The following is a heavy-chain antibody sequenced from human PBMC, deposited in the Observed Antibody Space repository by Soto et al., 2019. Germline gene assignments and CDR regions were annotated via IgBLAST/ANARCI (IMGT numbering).Heavy chain of an antibody. CDR2: VYYSGST. J-gene: IGHJ6*03. D-gene: IGHD3-10*01. CDR3: ARASNYYGSGSYSYYYYYYMDV. V-gene: IGHV4-39*07. Sequence: PSETLSLTCTVSGGSVSSSSYYWGWVRQPPGKGLEWIGSVYYSGSTNYNPSLKSRVTISVDTSKNQFSLKLSSVTAADTAVYYCARASNYYGSGSYSYYYYYYMDVWGKGTTVTVSS. CDR1: GGSVSSSSYY.